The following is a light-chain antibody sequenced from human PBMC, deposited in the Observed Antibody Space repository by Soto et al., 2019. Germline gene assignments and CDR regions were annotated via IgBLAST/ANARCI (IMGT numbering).Light chain of an antibody. CDR2: AAS. J-gene: IGKJ5*01. CDR1: KSVNTT. V-gene: IGKV3-15*01. Sequence: KVTTPAPPPPASSPGERITLSWRVGKSVNTTLAWYQQKRGQAPRLLIFAASTRATGIQDRFSGSGSGTEFTLTISSLQSEDFGVYYCQQYNNWPPITFGQGTRLEI. CDR3: QQYNNWPPIT.